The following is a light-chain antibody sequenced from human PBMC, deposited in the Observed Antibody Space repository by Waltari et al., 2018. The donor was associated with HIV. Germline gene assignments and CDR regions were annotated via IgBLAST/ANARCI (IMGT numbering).Light chain of an antibody. Sequence: QSVLTQPPSTSAAPGQRVTISCSGTTSSSRITFFYWYQQLPGGAPKLLIYGNNQRPSGVPDRFSGSKSVASASLAISSLRSEDEADYYCATWYASLSAWVFGGGTKLTVL. J-gene: IGLJ3*02. CDR1: TSSSRITF. V-gene: IGLV1-47*01. CDR2: GNN. CDR3: ATWYASLSAWV.